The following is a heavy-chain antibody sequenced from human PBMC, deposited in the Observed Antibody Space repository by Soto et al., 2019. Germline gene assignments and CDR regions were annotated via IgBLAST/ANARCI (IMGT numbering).Heavy chain of an antibody. V-gene: IGHV3-23*01. Sequence: GGSLRLSCAASGFTFSSYAMSWVRQAPGKGLEWVSTISGSGGSTYYADSVKGRFTISRDNSKNTLYLQMNSLRAEDTAVYYCAKDQDIVVVVAAGAFDIWGQGTMVTVSS. J-gene: IGHJ3*02. CDR3: AKDQDIVVVVAAGAFDI. D-gene: IGHD2-15*01. CDR2: ISGSGGST. CDR1: GFTFSSYA.